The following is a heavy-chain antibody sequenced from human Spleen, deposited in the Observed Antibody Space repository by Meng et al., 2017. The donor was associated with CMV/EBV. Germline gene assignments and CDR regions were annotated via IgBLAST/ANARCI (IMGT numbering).Heavy chain of an antibody. CDR1: GFTFGDYA. CDR2: ISGSGDST. J-gene: IGHJ4*02. V-gene: IGHV3-23*01. D-gene: IGHD4-11*01. Sequence: GESLKISCTASGFTFGDYAMAWVRQAPGKGLEWVSAISGSGDSTYYADSVKGRFTISRDNSKNTLYLQMNSLRIEDTAVYYCARDYSFDYWGQGTLVTVSS. CDR3: ARDYSFDY.